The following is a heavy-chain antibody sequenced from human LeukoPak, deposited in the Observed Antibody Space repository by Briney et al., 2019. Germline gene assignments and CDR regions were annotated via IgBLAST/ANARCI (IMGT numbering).Heavy chain of an antibody. D-gene: IGHD5-24*01. CDR2: ISSSSSYI. CDR3: ARGMATIDGYYYYMDV. J-gene: IGHJ6*03. Sequence: GGSLRLSCAASGFTFSSYEMNWVRQAPGKGLEWVSSISSSSSYIYYADSVKGRFTISRDNAKNSLYLQMSSLRAEDTAVYYCARGMATIDGYYYYMDVWGKGTTVTVSS. CDR1: GFTFSSYE. V-gene: IGHV3-21*01.